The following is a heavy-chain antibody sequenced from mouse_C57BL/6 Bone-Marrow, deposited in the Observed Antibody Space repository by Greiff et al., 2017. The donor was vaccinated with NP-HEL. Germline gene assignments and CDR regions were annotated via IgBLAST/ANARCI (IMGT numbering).Heavy chain of an antibody. V-gene: IGHV5-17*01. D-gene: IGHD4-1*01. CDR3: ASGYWDEDY. J-gene: IGHJ2*01. CDR2: ISSGSGNT. CDR1: GFTFSDYG. Sequence: EVHLVESGGGLVKPGGSLKLSCAASGFTFSDYGMHWVRQAPEKGLEWVAYISSGSGNTYYADTVKGRFTISRDNAKNTLFLQMPSLGSEDTSMYYGASGYWDEDYWGQGTPLTVSS.